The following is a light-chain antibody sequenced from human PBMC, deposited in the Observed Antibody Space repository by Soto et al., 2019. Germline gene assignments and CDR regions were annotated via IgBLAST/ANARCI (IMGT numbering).Light chain of an antibody. CDR3: CSFAGSYSYV. J-gene: IGLJ1*01. V-gene: IGLV1-40*01. CDR1: SSNIGAGYD. Sequence: QSALTQPPSVSGAPGHRVTISCTGSSSNIGAGYDVHWYQQRPGAAPKLLISANINRPSGVPDRFSGSKSGTSASLAITGLQADDEAAYSCCSFAGSYSYVFGSGTKVTV. CDR2: ANI.